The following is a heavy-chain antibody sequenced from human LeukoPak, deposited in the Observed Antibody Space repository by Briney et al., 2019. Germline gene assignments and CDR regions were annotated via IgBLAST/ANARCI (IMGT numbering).Heavy chain of an antibody. CDR3: ARAGPYGSGSYSYYYYYMDV. CDR2: ISSSSSYI. V-gene: IGHV3-11*06. D-gene: IGHD3-10*01. CDR1: GFTFSDYY. Sequence: GGSLRLSCAASGFTFSDYYMSWIRQAPGKGLEWVSSISSSSSYIYYADSVKGRFTISRDNAKNSLYLQMNSLRAEDTAVYYCARAGPYGSGSYSYYYYYMDVWGKGTTVTVSS. J-gene: IGHJ6*03.